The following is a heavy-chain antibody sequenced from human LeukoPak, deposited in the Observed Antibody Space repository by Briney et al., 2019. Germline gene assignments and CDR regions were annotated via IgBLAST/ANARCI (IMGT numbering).Heavy chain of an antibody. J-gene: IGHJ5*02. CDR1: GFTLRSYV. V-gene: IGHV3-23*01. CDR2: ISGSGDST. D-gene: IGHD3-9*01. Sequence: GGSLRLSCVASGFTLRSYVMNWVRQTPGKGLEWVSSISGSGDSTYYADSVKGRFTISRDNSKNTLYLQMNSLRAEDTAVYYCAKRPVITISSSWGQGTLVTVSS. CDR3: AKRPVITISSS.